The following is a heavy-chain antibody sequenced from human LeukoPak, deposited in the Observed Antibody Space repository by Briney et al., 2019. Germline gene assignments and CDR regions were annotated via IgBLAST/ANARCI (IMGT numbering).Heavy chain of an antibody. V-gene: IGHV4-61*02. Sequence: PSETLSLTCTVSGGSISSGSYYWSWIRQPAGKGLEWIGRVYTSGSTNFNPSLKSRVTISVDTSKNQFSLKLSSVTAADTAVYYCASYDVGEGYFDYWGQGTLVTVSS. J-gene: IGHJ4*02. CDR1: GGSISSGSYY. CDR2: VYTSGST. D-gene: IGHD3-10*01. CDR3: ASYDVGEGYFDY.